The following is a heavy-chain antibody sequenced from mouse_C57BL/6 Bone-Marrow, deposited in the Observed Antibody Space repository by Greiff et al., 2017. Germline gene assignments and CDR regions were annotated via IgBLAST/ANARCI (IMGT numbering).Heavy chain of an antibody. V-gene: IGHV1-59*01. Sequence: QVQLQQPGAELVRPGTSVKLSCKASGYTFTSYWMHWVKQRPGQGLEWIGVIDPSDSYTNYNQKFKGKATLTVDTSSSTAYMQLSSLTSEDSAVYYCARENYYGSSFYAMDYWGQGTSDTVSS. CDR1: GYTFTSYW. CDR3: ARENYYGSSFYAMDY. D-gene: IGHD1-1*01. J-gene: IGHJ4*01. CDR2: IDPSDSYT.